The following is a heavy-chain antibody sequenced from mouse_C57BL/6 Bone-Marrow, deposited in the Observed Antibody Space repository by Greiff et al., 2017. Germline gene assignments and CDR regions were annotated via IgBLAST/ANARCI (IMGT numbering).Heavy chain of an antibody. CDR3: TTTLRPFAY. Sequence: VQLQQSGAELVRPGASVKLSCTASGFNIKDDYMHWVKQRPEQGLEWIGWIDPENGDTEYASKFQGKATITADPSSNTAYLQLRSLTSEYTAVYYCTTTLRPFAYWGQGTLVTVSA. CDR1: GFNIKDDY. J-gene: IGHJ3*01. V-gene: IGHV14-4*01. CDR2: IDPENGDT. D-gene: IGHD1-1*01.